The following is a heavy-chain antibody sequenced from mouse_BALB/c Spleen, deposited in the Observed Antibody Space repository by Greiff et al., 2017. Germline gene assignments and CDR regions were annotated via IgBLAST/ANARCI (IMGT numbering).Heavy chain of an antibody. CDR3: ARDLTGTDFAY. Sequence: EVQGVESGGGLVKPGGSLKLSCADSGFTFSSYAMSWVRQSPEKRLEWVAEISSGGSYTYYPDTVTGRFTISRDNAKNTLYLEMSSLRSEDTAMYYCARDLTGTDFAYWGQGTLVTVSA. V-gene: IGHV5-9-4*01. CDR2: ISSGGSYT. D-gene: IGHD4-1*01. J-gene: IGHJ3*01. CDR1: GFTFSSYA.